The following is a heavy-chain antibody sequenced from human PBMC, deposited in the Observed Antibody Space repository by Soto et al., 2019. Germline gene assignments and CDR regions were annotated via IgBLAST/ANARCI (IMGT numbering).Heavy chain of an antibody. Sequence: ASVKVSCKASGYSFSSYAIHWVRQAPGQRLEWMGWINAGNGNTNYAQKFQGRVTITADKSTSTAYMELSSLRSEDTAVYYCARSGYGSGLYGMDVWGPGTTVTVSS. CDR2: INAGNGNT. J-gene: IGHJ6*02. CDR1: GYSFSSYA. D-gene: IGHD3-10*01. CDR3: ARSGYGSGLYGMDV. V-gene: IGHV1-3*01.